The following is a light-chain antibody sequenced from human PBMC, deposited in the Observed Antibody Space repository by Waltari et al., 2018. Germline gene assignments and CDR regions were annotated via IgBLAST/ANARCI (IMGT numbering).Light chain of an antibody. Sequence: DIQMTQSPSTLSASVGDRVTITCRASQNISPWLAWHQQKPGKAPRLLIYKTSTLESGVPSRFSGSGSGTEFTLTISSLQPEDFATYYCQRYKTSFRTFGQGTMVEIK. CDR3: QRYKTSFRT. CDR2: KTS. CDR1: QNISPW. J-gene: IGKJ1*01. V-gene: IGKV1-5*03.